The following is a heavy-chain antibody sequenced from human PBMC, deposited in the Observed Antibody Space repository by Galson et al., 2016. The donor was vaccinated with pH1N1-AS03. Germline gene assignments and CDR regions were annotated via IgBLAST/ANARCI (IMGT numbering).Heavy chain of an antibody. CDR1: GYTFTGYY. V-gene: IGHV1-2*02. CDR2: INPNSGGT. J-gene: IGHJ5*02. D-gene: IGHD1-14*01. CDR3: ARGPQEEITDSLWLRVPLIDVGWFDP. Sequence: SVKVSCKASGYTFTGYYIQWVRQAPGQGLEWMGWINPNSGGTNYAQKFHGRVTMTRDTSISTAYMELNRLRSDDTAVYYCARGPQEEITDSLWLRVPLIDVGWFDPWGQGTLVTVSS.